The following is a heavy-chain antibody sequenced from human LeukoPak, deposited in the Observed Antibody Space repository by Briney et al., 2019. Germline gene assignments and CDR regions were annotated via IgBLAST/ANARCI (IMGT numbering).Heavy chain of an antibody. Sequence: LSLTCTVSGGSISSSSYYWGWIRQPPGKGLEWVSYISTGGSTMYYADSVRGRFTISRDNAKNSLYLQMNSLRAEDTAVYYCARGYYDSSGYYNGAYWGQGTLVTVSS. CDR2: ISTGGSTM. D-gene: IGHD3-22*01. J-gene: IGHJ4*02. CDR1: GGSISSSSYY. V-gene: IGHV3-11*04. CDR3: ARGYYDSSGYYNGAY.